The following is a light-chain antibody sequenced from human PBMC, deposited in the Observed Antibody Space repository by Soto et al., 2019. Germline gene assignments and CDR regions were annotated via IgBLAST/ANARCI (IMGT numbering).Light chain of an antibody. CDR3: SSYTSSSTVV. J-gene: IGLJ2*01. V-gene: IGLV2-8*01. CDR2: EVT. CDR1: SSDVGVHNF. Sequence: QSALTQPPSASGSLGQSVTISCTGTSSDVGVHNFVSWYQQSPGKAPKLLIYEVTKRPAGVPDRFSGSKSGNTASLTVSGLQAEDEADYFCSSYTSSSTVVFGGGTKLTVL.